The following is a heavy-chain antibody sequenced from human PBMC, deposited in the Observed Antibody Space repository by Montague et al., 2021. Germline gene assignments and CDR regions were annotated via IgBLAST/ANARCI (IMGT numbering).Heavy chain of an antibody. D-gene: IGHD6-13*01. CDR3: ARDRAAAGS. CDR1: GITFDYYW. J-gene: IGHJ5*01. V-gene: IGHV3-7*01. CDR2: INEDGSEE. Sequence: SLSLSCAASGITFDYYWMSWVRQAPGKGLEWVANINEDGSEENYVDSVRGRFSISRDNTKNSLYLQMNSLRVEDTAVYYCARDRAAAGSWGHGTLVTVSS.